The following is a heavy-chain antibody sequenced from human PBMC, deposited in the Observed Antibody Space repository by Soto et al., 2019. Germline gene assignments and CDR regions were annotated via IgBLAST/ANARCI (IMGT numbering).Heavy chain of an antibody. CDR3: ASSYSSSSSGYFDY. CDR1: GGSINNHY. J-gene: IGHJ4*02. CDR2: IYYSGST. D-gene: IGHD6-6*01. Sequence: PSETLSLTCTVSGGSINNHYWSWIRQPPGKGLEWIGYIYYSGSTNYNPSLKSRVTISVDTSKNQFSLKLSSVTAADTAVYYCASSYSSSSSGYFDYWGQGTLVTVSS. V-gene: IGHV4-59*08.